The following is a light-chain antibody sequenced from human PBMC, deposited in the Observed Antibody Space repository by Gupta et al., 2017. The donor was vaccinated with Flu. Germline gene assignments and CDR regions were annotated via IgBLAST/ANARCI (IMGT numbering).Light chain of an antibody. V-gene: IGKV4-1*01. CDR1: QSVLYSSNNKNY. J-gene: IGKJ1*01. Sequence: DILMTQSPASLAVSLGERATINCKSSQSVLYSSNNKNYLAWYQQKPGQPPKLLIYWAPTRESGVPDRFSGSGSGTDFTLTISSLQAEDVAVYYCQQYYSTPRTFGQGTKVEIK. CDR2: WAP. CDR3: QQYYSTPRT.